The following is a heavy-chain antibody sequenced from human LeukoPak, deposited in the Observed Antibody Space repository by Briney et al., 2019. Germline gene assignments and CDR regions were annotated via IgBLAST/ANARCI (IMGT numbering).Heavy chain of an antibody. V-gene: IGHV4-34*01. CDR1: GGSFSDYY. Sequence: SETLSLTCAVYGGSFSDYYWSWIRQPPGKGLEWIGEINHSGSTNYNPSLKSRVTISLDTSKNQFSLKLTSVTAADTAVYYCAREYCSSSSCYFDYWGQGTLVTVSS. CDR2: INHSGST. CDR3: AREYCSSSSCYFDY. D-gene: IGHD2-15*01. J-gene: IGHJ4*02.